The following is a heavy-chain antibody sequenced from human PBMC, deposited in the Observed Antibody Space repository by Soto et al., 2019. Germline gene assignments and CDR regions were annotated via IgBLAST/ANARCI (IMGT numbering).Heavy chain of an antibody. V-gene: IGHV1-18*01. Sequence: ASVKVSCKASGYTFNFYGITWVRQAPGQGLEWMGWISGFNGNTNYAADLQGRVTMTTDTSTSTAYMELRGLRSDDTAVYYCAGIGVSSGHESPDFDSWGQGTLVTVSS. CDR3: AGIGVSSGHESPDFDS. J-gene: IGHJ4*02. D-gene: IGHD3-16*01. CDR2: ISGFNGNT. CDR1: GYTFNFYG.